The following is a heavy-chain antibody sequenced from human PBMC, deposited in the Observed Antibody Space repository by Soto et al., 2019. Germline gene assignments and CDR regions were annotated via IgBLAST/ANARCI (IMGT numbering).Heavy chain of an antibody. CDR1: GSSISTYY. D-gene: IGHD3-10*01. CDR3: AGQPTAGSYYDLGSYYYYYAMDV. J-gene: IGHJ6*02. Sequence: SETLSLTCTVSGSSISTYYWSWLRQPPGKELGWIGYIYYGGISNYNPSLNNRVTISVDTSKNQFSLKLSSVTAADTAVYYCAGQPTAGSYYDLGSYYYYYAMDVWGQGTTVTVSS. CDR2: IYYGGIS. V-gene: IGHV4-59*08.